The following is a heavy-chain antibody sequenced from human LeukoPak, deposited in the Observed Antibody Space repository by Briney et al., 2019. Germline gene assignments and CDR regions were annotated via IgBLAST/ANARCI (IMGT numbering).Heavy chain of an antibody. CDR3: AKYSLEWLDEYFQH. CDR2: ISGSGGST. D-gene: IGHD3-3*01. CDR1: GFTFSSYA. J-gene: IGHJ1*01. V-gene: IGHV3-23*01. Sequence: PGGSLRLSCAASGFTFSSYAMSWVRQAPGKGLEWVSAISGSGGSTYYADSVKGRFTISRDNSKNTLYLQMNSLRAEDTVVYYCAKYSLEWLDEYFQHWGQGTLVTVSS.